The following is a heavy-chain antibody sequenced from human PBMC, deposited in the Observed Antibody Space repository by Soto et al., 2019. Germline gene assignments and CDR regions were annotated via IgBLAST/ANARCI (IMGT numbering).Heavy chain of an antibody. D-gene: IGHD3-22*01. V-gene: IGHV1-69*13. CDR3: ARGARVVVNEVEYDY. Sequence: SVKVSCKASGGTFSSYAISWVRQAPGQGLEWMGGIIPIFGTANYAQKFQGRVTITADESTSTAYMELSSLRSEDTAVYYCARGARVVVNEVEYDYWGQGTLVTVSS. CDR2: IIPIFGTA. CDR1: GGTFSSYA. J-gene: IGHJ4*02.